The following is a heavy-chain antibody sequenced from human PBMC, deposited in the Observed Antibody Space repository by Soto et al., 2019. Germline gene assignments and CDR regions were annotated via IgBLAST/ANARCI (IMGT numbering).Heavy chain of an antibody. Sequence: SETLSLTCAVSGGSISSRNWWSWVRQPPGKGLEWIGEIYHSGSTNYNPSLKSRVTISVDKSKNQFSLKLSSVTAADTAVYYCARDRWFGELPHYYYYGMDVWGQGTTVT. J-gene: IGHJ6*02. CDR1: GGSISSRNW. CDR2: IYHSGST. D-gene: IGHD3-10*01. V-gene: IGHV4-4*02. CDR3: ARDRWFGELPHYYYYGMDV.